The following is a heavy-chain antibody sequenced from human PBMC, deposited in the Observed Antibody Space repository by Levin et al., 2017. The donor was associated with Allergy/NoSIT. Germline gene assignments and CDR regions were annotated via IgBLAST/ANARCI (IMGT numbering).Heavy chain of an antibody. CDR1: GFTFSSYA. CDR2: ISYDGSNK. J-gene: IGHJ3*02. Sequence: GESLKISCAASGFTFSSYAMHWVRQAPGKGLEWVAVISYDGSNKYYADSVKGRFTISRDNSKNTLYLQMNSLRAEDTAVYYCARDRDSSGYKTLDAFDIWGQGTMVTVSS. D-gene: IGHD3-22*01. CDR3: ARDRDSSGYKTLDAFDI. V-gene: IGHV3-30*04.